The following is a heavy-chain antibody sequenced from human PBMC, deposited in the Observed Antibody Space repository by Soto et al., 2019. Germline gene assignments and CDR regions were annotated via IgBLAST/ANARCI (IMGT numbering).Heavy chain of an antibody. J-gene: IGHJ6*02. CDR1: GFTFSSHT. CDR3: ARRITMVRGPYYYYAMDV. D-gene: IGHD3-10*01. Sequence: VGSLRLSCAASGFTFSSHTMNWVRQAPGKGLEWISYITSTSSTKNYADSVKGRFTISRDNANNSLYPQMNSLRDEDTAVYYCARRITMVRGPYYYYAMDVWGQGTTVTVSS. CDR2: ITSTSSTK. V-gene: IGHV3-48*02.